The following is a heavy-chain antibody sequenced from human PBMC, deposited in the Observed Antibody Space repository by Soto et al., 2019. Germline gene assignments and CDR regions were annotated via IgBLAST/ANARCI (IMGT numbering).Heavy chain of an antibody. CDR2: IIPILGSA. CDR1: GGTLSNSA. J-gene: IGHJ3*02. D-gene: IGHD1-26*01. Sequence: QVQLVQSGAEVNKPGSSVKVSCKASGGTLSNSAISWVRQAPGQGLEWMGGIIPILGSANYAQKFQDRVTITADESTSTTYMELSSLRSGDAAVYYWACRERVDAFDNWGQGTMVTVSS. CDR3: ACRERVDAFDN. V-gene: IGHV1-69*01.